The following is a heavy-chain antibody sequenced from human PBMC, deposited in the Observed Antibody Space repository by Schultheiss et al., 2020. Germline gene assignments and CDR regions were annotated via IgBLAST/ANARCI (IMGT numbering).Heavy chain of an antibody. V-gene: IGHV3-11*01. J-gene: IGHJ4*02. D-gene: IGHD3-22*01. CDR1: GFTFSDYY. Sequence: GESLKISCAASGFTFSDYYMSWIRQAPGKGLEWVSYISSSGSTIYYADSVKGRFTISRDNAKNSLYLQMNSLRAEDTAVYYCARGEYYYDSSDTSPFDYWGQGTLVTVSA. CDR2: ISSSGSTI. CDR3: ARGEYYYDSSDTSPFDY.